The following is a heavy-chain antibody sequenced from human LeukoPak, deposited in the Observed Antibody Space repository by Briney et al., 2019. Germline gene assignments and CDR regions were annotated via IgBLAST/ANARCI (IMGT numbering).Heavy chain of an antibody. V-gene: IGHV1-18*03. D-gene: IGHD5-12*01. CDR3: ARDVGTTHFDF. CDR2: ISTHNGKT. CDR1: GYPFSTYG. Sequence: GASVTVSCKASGYPFSTYGISWVRQAPGQGLQWMAWISTHNGKTDYAQNFQDRVTVTRDTSTSTVYMELRSLRSDDMAVYFCARDVGTTHFDFWGQGTLVTVSS. J-gene: IGHJ4*02.